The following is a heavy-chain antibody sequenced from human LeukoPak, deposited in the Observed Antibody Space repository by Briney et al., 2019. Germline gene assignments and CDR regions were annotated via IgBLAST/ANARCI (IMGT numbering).Heavy chain of an antibody. V-gene: IGHV5-51*01. D-gene: IGHD2-15*01. J-gene: IGHJ5*02. CDR3: ARQEYCSGGSCYTWFNP. Sequence: GESLKISCKGSGYSINNYWIGWVRQMPGKGLEWMGIIYPADSDIRYSPSFQGQVTISADKSISTAYLQWSSLKASDTAMYYCARQEYCSGGSCYTWFNPWGQGTLATVSS. CDR2: IYPADSDI. CDR1: GYSINNYW.